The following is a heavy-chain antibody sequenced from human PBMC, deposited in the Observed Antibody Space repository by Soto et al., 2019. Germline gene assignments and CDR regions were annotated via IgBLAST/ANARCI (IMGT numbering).Heavy chain of an antibody. CDR1: GGSVSISSNY. J-gene: IGHJ4*02. V-gene: IGHV4-39*02. D-gene: IGHD6-19*01. CDR2: IYYSGST. Sequence: QLQLQESGPGLVKPSETLSLTCTVSGGSVSISSNYWGWIRQPPGKGLEWIANIYYSGSTYYNPSLKSRVTISLDTSKNQFSLKLSSVTAADTAVYYCARDWLVGTGAYYFDYWGQGTLVTVSS. CDR3: ARDWLVGTGAYYFDY.